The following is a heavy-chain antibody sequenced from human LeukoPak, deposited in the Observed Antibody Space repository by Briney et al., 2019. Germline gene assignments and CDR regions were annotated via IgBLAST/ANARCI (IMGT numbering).Heavy chain of an antibody. Sequence: PSETLSLTCTVSGGSISSSSYYWSWIRQPAGKGLEWIGRIYTSGSTNYNPSLKSRVTISVDTSKNQFSLKLSSVTAADTAVYYCATYSSSVDAFDIWGQGTMVTVSS. CDR1: GGSISSSSYY. CDR3: ATYSSSVDAFDI. D-gene: IGHD6-6*01. J-gene: IGHJ3*02. CDR2: IYTSGST. V-gene: IGHV4-61*02.